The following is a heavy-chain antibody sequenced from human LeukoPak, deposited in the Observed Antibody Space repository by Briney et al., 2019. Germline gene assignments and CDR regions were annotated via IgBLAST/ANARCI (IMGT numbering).Heavy chain of an antibody. D-gene: IGHD3-9*01. V-gene: IGHV4-59*01. Sequence: SETLSLTCTVSGGSISSYYWSWIRQPPGKGLEWIGYIYYSGSTNYNPSLKSRVTISVDTSKNQFSLKLSSVTAADTAVYYCARGGRYFDWLLYYFDYWGQGTLVTVSS. CDR1: GGSISSYY. J-gene: IGHJ4*02. CDR2: IYYSGST. CDR3: ARGGRYFDWLLYYFDY.